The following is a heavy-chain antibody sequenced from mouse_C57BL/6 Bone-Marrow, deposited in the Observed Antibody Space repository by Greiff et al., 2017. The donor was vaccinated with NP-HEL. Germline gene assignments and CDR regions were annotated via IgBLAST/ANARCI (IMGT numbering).Heavy chain of an antibody. V-gene: IGHV5-4*01. CDR1: GFTFSSYA. CDR2: ISDGGSYT. J-gene: IGHJ1*03. CDR3: ARDPRVTTCYWYFDV. Sequence: EVMLVESGGGLVKPGGSLKLSCAASGFTFSSYAMSWVRQTPEKRLEWVATISDGGSYTYYPDNVKGRFTISRDNAKNNLYLQMSHLKSEDTAMYYCARDPRVTTCYWYFDVWGTGTTVTVSS. D-gene: IGHD2-2*01.